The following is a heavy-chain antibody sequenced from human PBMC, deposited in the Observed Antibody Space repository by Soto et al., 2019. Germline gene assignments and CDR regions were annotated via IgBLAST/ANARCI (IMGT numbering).Heavy chain of an antibody. D-gene: IGHD6-19*01. Sequence: SVKVSCKASRVAFSKFIVTWVRQAPGLGLEWVGGIIPIFGTANYAQKFQGRVTITADESTSTSYMEVNNLRSEDTAVYYCAKVRYSSPMGYYYGMDVWGQGTTVTAP. CDR3: AKVRYSSPMGYYYGMDV. CDR1: RVAFSKFI. V-gene: IGHV1-69*13. J-gene: IGHJ6*02. CDR2: IIPIFGTA.